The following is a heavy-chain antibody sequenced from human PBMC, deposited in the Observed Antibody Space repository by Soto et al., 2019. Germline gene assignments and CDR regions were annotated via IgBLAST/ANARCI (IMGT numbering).Heavy chain of an antibody. Sequence: PSETLSLTCAVSSGSISSSNWWGWVRQPPGKGLEWVGGIYHSGSTNYNPSLKSRVTISVDKSKNQFSLKLSSVTAADTAVYYCARGALSHYDFWSGYYTGWHYYYMDVWGKGTTVTVSS. V-gene: IGHV4-4*02. CDR3: ARGALSHYDFWSGYYTGWHYYYMDV. D-gene: IGHD3-3*01. CDR2: IYHSGST. J-gene: IGHJ6*03. CDR1: SGSISSSNW.